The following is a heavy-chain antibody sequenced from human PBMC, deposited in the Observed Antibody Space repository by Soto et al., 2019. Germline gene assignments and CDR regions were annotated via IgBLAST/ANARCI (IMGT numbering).Heavy chain of an antibody. J-gene: IGHJ4*02. CDR1: GFTSSNYA. CDR3: AKAYFVWSSEQPYYFDY. V-gene: IGHV3-23*01. Sequence: PGGSLRLSCAASGFTSSNYAMTWVRQGPGKGLEWVSGISGSGGRSYYADSVKGRFTISRDNSKSTLYLQMNSLRAEDTAVYYCAKAYFVWSSEQPYYFDYWGQGTLVTVSS. D-gene: IGHD3-16*01. CDR2: ISGSGGRS.